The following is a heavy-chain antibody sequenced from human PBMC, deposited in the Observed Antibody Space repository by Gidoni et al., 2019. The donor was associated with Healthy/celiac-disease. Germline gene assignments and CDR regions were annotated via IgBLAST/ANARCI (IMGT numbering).Heavy chain of an antibody. CDR2: IKQDGSEK. J-gene: IGHJ6*02. D-gene: IGHD5-12*01. V-gene: IGHV3-7*05. CDR1: GFTFSSYW. Sequence: EVQLVESGGGLVQPGGSLRLSCAASGFTFSSYWMSWVRQAPGKGLEWVANIKQDGSEKYYVDSVKGRFTISRDNAKNSLYLQMNSLRAEDTAVYYCAVEDIVATGGMDVWGQGTTVTVSS. CDR3: AVEDIVATGGMDV.